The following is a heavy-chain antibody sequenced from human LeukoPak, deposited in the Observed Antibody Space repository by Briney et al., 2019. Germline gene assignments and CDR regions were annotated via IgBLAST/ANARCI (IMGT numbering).Heavy chain of an antibody. D-gene: IGHD6-13*01. Sequence: GGSLRLSCAASGFTFSSYAMSWVRQAPGKGLEWVSAISGSGGSTYYADSVKGRFTISRDNSKNTLYLQMNSLRAEDTAVYYCAKDRKIIAAAGTTWNYYYYMDVWGKGTTVTVSS. CDR2: ISGSGGST. J-gene: IGHJ6*03. V-gene: IGHV3-23*01. CDR1: GFTFSSYA. CDR3: AKDRKIIAAAGTTWNYYYYMDV.